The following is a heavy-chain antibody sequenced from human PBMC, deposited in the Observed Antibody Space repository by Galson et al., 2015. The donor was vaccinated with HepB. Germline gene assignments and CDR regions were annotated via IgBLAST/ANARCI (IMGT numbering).Heavy chain of an antibody. CDR3: ARGDGGSGRLIDY. V-gene: IGHV1-18*04. D-gene: IGHD3-10*01. CDR1: AYTFTNYA. J-gene: IGHJ4*02. Sequence: SVKVSCKASAYTFTNYAISWVRQAPGQGLEWMGWISTYNGNTNYAQKFQDRVTMTTDTSTSTGYLEMKSLRSDDTAVYYCARGDGGSGRLIDYWGQGTLVTVSS. CDR2: ISTYNGNT.